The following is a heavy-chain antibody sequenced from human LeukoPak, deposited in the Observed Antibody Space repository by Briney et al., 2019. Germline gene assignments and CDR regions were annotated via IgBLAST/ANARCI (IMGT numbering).Heavy chain of an antibody. CDR2: IYYSGST. CDR1: GGSISSSSYY. D-gene: IGHD6-6*01. Sequence: SETLSLTCTVSGGSISSSSYYWGWIRQPPGKGLEWIGSIYYSGSTYYNPSLKSRVTISVDTSKNQFSLKLSSVTAADTAVYYCARHKPMAARQIKVYYMDVWGKGTTVTVSS. J-gene: IGHJ6*03. CDR3: ARHKPMAARQIKVYYMDV. V-gene: IGHV4-39*01.